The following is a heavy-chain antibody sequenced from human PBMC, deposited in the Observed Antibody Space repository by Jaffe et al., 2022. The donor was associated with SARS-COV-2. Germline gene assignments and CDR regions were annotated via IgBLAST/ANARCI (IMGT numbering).Heavy chain of an antibody. J-gene: IGHJ6*02. CDR2: ISYDGSNK. CDR1: GFTFSSYA. D-gene: IGHD3-9*01. Sequence: QVQLVESGGGVVQPGRSLRLSCAASGFTFSSYAMHWVRQAPGKGLEWVAVISYDGSNKYYADSVKGRFTISRDNSKNTLYLQMNSLRAEDTAVYYCARDQGDILTGYDYYYYGMDVWGQGTTVTVSS. CDR3: ARDQGDILTGYDYYYYGMDV. V-gene: IGHV3-30-3*01.